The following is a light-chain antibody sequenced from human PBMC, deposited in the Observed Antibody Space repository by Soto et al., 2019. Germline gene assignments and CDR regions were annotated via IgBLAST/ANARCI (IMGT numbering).Light chain of an antibody. J-gene: IGLJ2*01. CDR2: RNN. V-gene: IGLV1-47*01. Sequence: QSVLTQPPSASGTPGQRVTISCSGSSSNIGSNYVYWYQQLPETAPKLLIYRNNQRPSGVPDRFSGSKSGTSASLAISGLRSEDEADYYCAAWYDSLSGPVFGGGTKLTVL. CDR1: SSNIGSNY. CDR3: AAWYDSLSGPV.